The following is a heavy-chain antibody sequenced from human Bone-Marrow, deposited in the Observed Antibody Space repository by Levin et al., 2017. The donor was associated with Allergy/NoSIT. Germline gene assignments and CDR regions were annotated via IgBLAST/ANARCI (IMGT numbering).Heavy chain of an antibody. D-gene: IGHD6-19*01. CDR1: GFTFSSYW. Sequence: PGGSLRLSCAASGFTFSSYWMSWVRQAPGKGLEWVANIKQDGSEKYYVDSVKGRFTISRDNAKNSLYLQMNSLRAEDTAVYYCASRLAVAGEDWFDPWGQGTLVTVSS. V-gene: IGHV3-7*01. J-gene: IGHJ5*02. CDR3: ASRLAVAGEDWFDP. CDR2: IKQDGSEK.